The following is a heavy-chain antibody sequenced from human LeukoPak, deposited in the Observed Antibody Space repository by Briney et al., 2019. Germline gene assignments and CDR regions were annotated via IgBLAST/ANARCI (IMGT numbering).Heavy chain of an antibody. CDR2: ISSSGNTI. D-gene: IGHD1-26*01. Sequence: GGSLRLSCAASGFSVSDYYMNWIRQAPGKGLEWVSYISSSGNTIYYADSVKGRFTISRDNAKNSLYLQMNSLRAEGTAVYYCASEVGADSRAFDYWGQGTLVTVSS. CDR1: GFSVSDYY. V-gene: IGHV3-11*04. CDR3: ASEVGADSRAFDY. J-gene: IGHJ4*02.